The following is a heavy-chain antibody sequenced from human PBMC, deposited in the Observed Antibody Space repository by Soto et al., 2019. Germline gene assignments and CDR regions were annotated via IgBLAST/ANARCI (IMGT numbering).Heavy chain of an antibody. CDR2: ISAYNGNT. D-gene: IGHD6-13*01. CDR1: GYTFTSYG. J-gene: IGHJ4*02. Sequence: ASVKVSCKASGYTFTSYGISWVRQAPGQGLEWMGWISAYNGNTNYAQKLQGRVTMTTDTSTSTAYMELRSLRSDDTAVYYCAGRPRTIAAAGTSFDYWGQGTLVTVSS. CDR3: AGRPRTIAAAGTSFDY. V-gene: IGHV1-18*01.